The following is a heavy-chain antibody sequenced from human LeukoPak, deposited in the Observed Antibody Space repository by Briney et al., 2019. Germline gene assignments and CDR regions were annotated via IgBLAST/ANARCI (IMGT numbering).Heavy chain of an antibody. Sequence: GGSLRLSCAASGFTFSSYGMYWVRQAPGKGLEWVAFIWYDGSNKDYADSVKGRFTISRDNSKNTLYLQMNSLRAEDTAVYYCAKGDIVVVVAAQGAFDIWGQGTMVTVSS. CDR1: GFTFSSYG. CDR2: IWYDGSNK. J-gene: IGHJ3*02. V-gene: IGHV3-30*02. D-gene: IGHD2-15*01. CDR3: AKGDIVVVVAAQGAFDI.